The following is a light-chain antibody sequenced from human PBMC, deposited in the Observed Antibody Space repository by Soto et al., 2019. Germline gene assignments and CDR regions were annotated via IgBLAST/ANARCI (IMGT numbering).Light chain of an antibody. CDR1: HSLIINY. CDR3: QQYVNSPGT. J-gene: IGKJ5*01. Sequence: IVLTHSPSTLSFPPFERATLSCISSHSLIINYLAWYQHKPGQAPSLLIYHASSRAAGIPDRFSGSGSGADFTLTISRLEPEDFAVYYCQQYVNSPGTFGQGTRLEIK. CDR2: HAS. V-gene: IGKV3-20*01.